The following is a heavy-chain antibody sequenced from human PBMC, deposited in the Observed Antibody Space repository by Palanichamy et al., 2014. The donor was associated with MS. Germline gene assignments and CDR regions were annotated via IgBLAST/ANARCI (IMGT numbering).Heavy chain of an antibody. J-gene: IGHJ4*02. CDR3: GRSFSSGWFGVDY. Sequence: QVQLVQSGAEVRKPGASVKVSCKASGYTFGTYDINWVRHVTGQGLEWMGWMKPNTGNTHYAQKFQGRVTMTRNTFISTAYMELTSLRPDDTAVYYCGRSFSSGWFGVDYWGQGILVTVSS. CDR2: MKPNTGNT. D-gene: IGHD6-25*01. V-gene: IGHV1-8*01. CDR1: GYTFGTYD.